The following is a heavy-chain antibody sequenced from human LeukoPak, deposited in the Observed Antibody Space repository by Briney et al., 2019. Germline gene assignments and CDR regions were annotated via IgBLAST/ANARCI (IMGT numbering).Heavy chain of an antibody. CDR2: ISGSGGST. CDR1: GFTFDDYA. D-gene: IGHD3-22*01. CDR3: ANPYYDSSGYYMRWAFDI. J-gene: IGHJ3*02. Sequence: GGSLRLSCAASGFTFDDYAMSWVRQAPGKGLEWVSAISGSGGSTYYADSVKGRFTISRDNSKNTLYLQMNSLRAEDTAVYYCANPYYDSSGYYMRWAFDIWGQGTMVTVSS. V-gene: IGHV3-23*01.